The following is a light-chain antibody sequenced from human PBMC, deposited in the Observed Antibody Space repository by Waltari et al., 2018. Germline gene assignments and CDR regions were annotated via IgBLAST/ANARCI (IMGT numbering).Light chain of an antibody. CDR1: KSDVGFYHY. CDR3: KSYTGTGSWV. Sequence: QSALTQPASVSGSPGQSITLFCTGTKSDVGFYHYVSWYQQHPGKAPKVIIYDVSQRPSGIYNRFSGSKSGNTASLTISGLQADDEADYYCKSYTGTGSWVFGGGTKLTVL. J-gene: IGLJ3*02. V-gene: IGLV2-14*03. CDR2: DVS.